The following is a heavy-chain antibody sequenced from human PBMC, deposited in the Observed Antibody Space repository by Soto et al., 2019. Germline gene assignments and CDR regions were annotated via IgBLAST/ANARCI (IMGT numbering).Heavy chain of an antibody. CDR3: AKGSGGYRPYYFDF. D-gene: IGHD3-22*01. J-gene: IGHJ4*02. Sequence: PGGSLRLSCAASGFTFSDYAMSWVRQPPRKGLDWISAIGGGGITTYYADSVKGRFTISRDNSKNILYLEMNSLTVDDTAVYYSAKGSGGYRPYYFDFWGQGTPVTVSS. CDR2: IGGGGITT. V-gene: IGHV3-23*01. CDR1: GFTFSDYA.